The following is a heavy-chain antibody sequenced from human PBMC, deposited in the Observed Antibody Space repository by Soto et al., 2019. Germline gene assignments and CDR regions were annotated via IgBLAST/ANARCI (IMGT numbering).Heavy chain of an antibody. V-gene: IGHV3-21*01. CDR3: ARSRCSGGSCSSDAFDI. CDR1: GFTFSSYS. CDR2: ISSSSSYI. J-gene: IGHJ3*02. Sequence: GGSLRLSCAASGFTFSSYSMNWVRQAPGKGLEWVSSISSSSSYIYYADSVKGRFTISRDNAKNSLYLQMNSLRAEDKAVYYCARSRCSGGSCSSDAFDIWGQGTMVTVSS. D-gene: IGHD2-15*01.